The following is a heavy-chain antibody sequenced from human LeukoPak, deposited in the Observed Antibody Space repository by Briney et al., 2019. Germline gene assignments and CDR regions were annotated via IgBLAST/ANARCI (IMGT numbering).Heavy chain of an antibody. CDR2: INPNSGGT. V-gene: IGHV1-2*02. J-gene: IGHJ6*02. Sequence: GASVKVSCKASGYTFTGYYMHWVRQAPGQGLEWMGWINPNSGGTNYAQKFQGRVTMTRDTSISTAYMELSRLRSDDTAVYYCASEYSSSSPYYYHYYGMDVWGQGTTVTVSS. CDR1: GYTFTGYY. D-gene: IGHD6-6*01. CDR3: ASEYSSSSPYYYHYYGMDV.